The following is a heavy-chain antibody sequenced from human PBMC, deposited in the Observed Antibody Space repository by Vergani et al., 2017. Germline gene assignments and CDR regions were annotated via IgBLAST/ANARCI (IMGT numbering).Heavy chain of an antibody. CDR3: ARGPEYYDYVWGSYRSQGVNWFDP. Sequence: QVQLVQSGAEVKKPGATVKISCKVSGYTFTDYYMHWVQQAPGKGLEWMGRIIPILGIANYAQKFQGRVTMTRNTSISTAYMELSSLRSEDTAVYYCARGPEYYDYVWGSYRSQGVNWFDPWGQGTLVTVSS. D-gene: IGHD3-16*02. CDR2: IIPILGIA. V-gene: IGHV1-2*02. CDR1: GYTFTDYY. J-gene: IGHJ5*02.